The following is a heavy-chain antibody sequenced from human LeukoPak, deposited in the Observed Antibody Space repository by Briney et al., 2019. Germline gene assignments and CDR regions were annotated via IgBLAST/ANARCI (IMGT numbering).Heavy chain of an antibody. D-gene: IGHD6-13*01. CDR3: ARHGGSWYHAEYFKH. V-gene: IGHV4-39*01. CDR1: GGSISSSSYY. Sequence: SSETLSLTCTVSGGSISSSSYYWGWIRQPPGKGLEWIGSIYYSGSTYYNPSLKSRVTISVDTSKNQFSLKLSSVTAADTAVYYCARHGGSWYHAEYFKHWGQGTLVTVSS. CDR2: IYYSGST. J-gene: IGHJ1*01.